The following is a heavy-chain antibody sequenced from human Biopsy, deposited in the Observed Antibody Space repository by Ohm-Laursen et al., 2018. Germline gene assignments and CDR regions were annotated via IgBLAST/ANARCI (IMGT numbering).Heavy chain of an antibody. CDR1: GFSFSSYG. V-gene: IGHV3-33*08. Sequence: SLRLSCSASGFSFSSYGMHWVRQAPGKGLEWVAVLWYDGTNKYYADSVKGRFTISRDNAKNSLYLQMNSLRADDTAVYYCARDTRWSPYHMDVWGQGTTVTVSS. D-gene: IGHD4-23*01. CDR2: LWYDGTNK. CDR3: ARDTRWSPYHMDV. J-gene: IGHJ6*02.